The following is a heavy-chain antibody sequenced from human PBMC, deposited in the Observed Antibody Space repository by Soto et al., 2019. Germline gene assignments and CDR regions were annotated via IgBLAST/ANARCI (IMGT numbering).Heavy chain of an antibody. CDR3: AKAQGYDYQNLFDP. J-gene: IGHJ5*02. CDR1: GFTFSSYW. CDR2: ISGSGGST. V-gene: IGHV3-23*01. Sequence: TGGSLRLSCAASGFTFSSYWMHWVRQAPGKGLVWVSAISGSGGSTYYADSVKGRFTISRDNSKNTLYLQMNSLRAEDTAVYYCAKAQGYDYQNLFDPWGQGSLVIVSS. D-gene: IGHD4-17*01.